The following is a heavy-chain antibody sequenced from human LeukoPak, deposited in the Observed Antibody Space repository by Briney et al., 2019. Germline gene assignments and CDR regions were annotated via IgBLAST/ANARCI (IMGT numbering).Heavy chain of an antibody. J-gene: IGHJ6*03. CDR2: ISGSGDST. V-gene: IGHV3-23*01. CDR3: LTRSLVAVSGNSYMDV. CDR1: GFTFSSYA. Sequence: GGSLRLSCAASGFTFSSYAMTWVRQAPGKGLEWVSAISGSGDSTDYADSVKGRFTISRDSSKNTLYLQMNSLRVEDTAVYYCLTRSLVAVSGNSYMDVWGKGTTVSVSS. D-gene: IGHD6-19*01.